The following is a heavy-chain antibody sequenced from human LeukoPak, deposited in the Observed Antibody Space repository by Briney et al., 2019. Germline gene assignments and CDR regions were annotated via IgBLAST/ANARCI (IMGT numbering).Heavy chain of an antibody. D-gene: IGHD5-12*01. CDR2: INPKSGDT. J-gene: IGHJ4*02. CDR3: ARDRGYSERYFDY. V-gene: IGHV1-2*02. Sequence: SVKVSCKASGYTFTSYYLHWVRQAPGQGLEWMGWINPKSGDTKYAQTFQGRVTMTRDTSISTAYMELSRLRSDDTAVYYCARDRGYSERYFDYWGQGTLVTVSP. CDR1: GYTFTSYY.